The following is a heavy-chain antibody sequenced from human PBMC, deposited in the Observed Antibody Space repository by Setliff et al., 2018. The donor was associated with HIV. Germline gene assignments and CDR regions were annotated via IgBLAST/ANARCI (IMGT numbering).Heavy chain of an antibody. CDR2: IYYTGST. V-gene: IGHV4-34*01. Sequence: PSETLSLTCVVSGGSFSGYSWSWIRQSPGKGLEWIGYIYYTGSTHYNPSLKGRLSMSTSENQFSLKLTSVTAADTAVYYCASTRIRLIRGAVISNLRTPYFDYWGPGSLVTVSS. CDR1: GGSFSGYS. CDR3: ASTRIRLIRGAVISNLRTPYFDY. D-gene: IGHD3-10*01. J-gene: IGHJ4*02.